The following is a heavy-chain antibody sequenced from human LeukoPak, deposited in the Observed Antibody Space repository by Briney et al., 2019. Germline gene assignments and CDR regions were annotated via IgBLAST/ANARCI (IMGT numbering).Heavy chain of an antibody. CDR1: GFTFSSYA. Sequence: PGGSLRLSCAASGFTFSSYAMSWVRQAPGKGLEWVSAISGSGGSTYYADSVKGRFTISRDNSKNTLYLQMNSLRAEDTAVDYCEKESYYDSSGYFPVGFAFDIWGQGTMVTVSS. CDR3: EKESYYDSSGYFPVGFAFDI. J-gene: IGHJ3*02. CDR2: ISGSGGST. V-gene: IGHV3-23*01. D-gene: IGHD3-22*01.